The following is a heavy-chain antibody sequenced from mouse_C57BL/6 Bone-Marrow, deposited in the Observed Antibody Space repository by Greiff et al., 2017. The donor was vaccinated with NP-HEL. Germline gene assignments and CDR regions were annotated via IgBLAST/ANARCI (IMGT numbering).Heavy chain of an antibody. CDR1: GYSFTGYC. CDR2: INPYNGDT. V-gene: IGHV1-20*01. CDR3: ASLAMDY. Sequence: EVQLQQSGPELVKPGASVKISCKASGYSFTGYCMNWVMQSHGKSLEWIGRINPYNGDTFYNQKFKGKATLTVDKSSSTAHMELRSLTSEDSAVYYSASLAMDYWGQGTSVTVSS. J-gene: IGHJ4*01.